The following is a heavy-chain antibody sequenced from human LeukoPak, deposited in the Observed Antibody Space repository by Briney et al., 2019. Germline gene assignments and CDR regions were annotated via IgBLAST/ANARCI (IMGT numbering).Heavy chain of an antibody. Sequence: GGSPRLSCAASGFTFSNYAMHWVRQALGKGLDWVAVVSFHGTDKFYADSVKGRFTISRDNSKNTLYLQMNSLIPEDTAVYYCARAVPSRQAIDYWGQGTLVTVSS. CDR2: VSFHGTDK. V-gene: IGHV3-30*04. CDR3: ARAVPSRQAIDY. J-gene: IGHJ4*02. CDR1: GFTFSNYA.